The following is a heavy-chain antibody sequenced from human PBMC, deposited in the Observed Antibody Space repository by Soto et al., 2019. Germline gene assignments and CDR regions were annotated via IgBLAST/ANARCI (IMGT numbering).Heavy chain of an antibody. CDR3: ARCPLPPDTANPYAVDV. Sequence: QVQLVQSGTEVKKPGASVKVSCKASGGTFSRSGFHWVRQAPGQGLEWMGMIVPSVDTTNYAQKFQARVTISADQFTSTVYMELRTLRSEDTAVYYCARCPLPPDTANPYAVDVWGQGTRVIVSS. V-gene: IGHV1-69*18. J-gene: IGHJ6*02. CDR2: IVPSVDTT. CDR1: GGTFSRSG. D-gene: IGHD5-18*01.